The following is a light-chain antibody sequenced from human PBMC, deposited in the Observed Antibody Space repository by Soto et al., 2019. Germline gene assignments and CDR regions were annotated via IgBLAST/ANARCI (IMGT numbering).Light chain of an antibody. J-gene: IGLJ1*01. Sequence: QSVLTQPASVSGSPGQSITISCTGTSSDVGGYNYVSWYQQHPGKAPELMIYDVSNRPSGVSNRFSGSKSGNTASLTISGLQAEDEADYYCSSYTSSSVYVFRTGTKVTDL. CDR3: SSYTSSSVYV. CDR1: SSDVGGYNY. V-gene: IGLV2-14*01. CDR2: DVS.